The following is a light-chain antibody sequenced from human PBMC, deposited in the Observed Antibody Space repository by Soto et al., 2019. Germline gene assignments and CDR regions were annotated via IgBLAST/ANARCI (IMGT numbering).Light chain of an antibody. Sequence: QSVLTQPPSVSAAPGQKVTISCSGSSSNIGNNYVSWYQQLPGTAPKLLIYENNKRPSGIPDRFSGSKSGTSATLGITGLQTGDEDDYYCGTWDSSLSAEVFGGGTKLTV. CDR3: GTWDSSLSAEV. CDR1: SSNIGNNY. J-gene: IGLJ2*01. V-gene: IGLV1-51*02. CDR2: ENN.